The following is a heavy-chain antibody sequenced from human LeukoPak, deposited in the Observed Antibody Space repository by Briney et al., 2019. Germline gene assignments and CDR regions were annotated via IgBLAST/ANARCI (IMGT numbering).Heavy chain of an antibody. J-gene: IGHJ4*02. V-gene: IGHV3-66*01. CDR3: ARDPPGDSGYDLTTTYG. CDR1: GFTFTPRW. CDR2: IYSGGST. D-gene: IGHD5-12*01. Sequence: QPGGSLRLSCAASGFTFTPRWMHWVRQAPGKGLEWVSVIYSGGSTYYADSVKGRFTISRDNSKNTLYLQMNSLRAVDTAVYYCARDPPGDSGYDLTTTYGWGQGTLVTVSS.